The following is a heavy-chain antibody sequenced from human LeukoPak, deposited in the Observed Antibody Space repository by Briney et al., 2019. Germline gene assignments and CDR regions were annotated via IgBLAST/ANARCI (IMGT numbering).Heavy chain of an antibody. J-gene: IGHJ4*02. Sequence: GGSLRLSCAASGFTFSSYAMSWVRQAPGKRLEWVSAISGSGGSTYYADSVKGRFTISRDNSKNTLYLQMNSLRAEDTAVYYCAKQYSSSWYYFDYWGQGTLVTVSS. CDR2: ISGSGGST. D-gene: IGHD6-13*01. V-gene: IGHV3-23*01. CDR3: AKQYSSSWYYFDY. CDR1: GFTFSSYA.